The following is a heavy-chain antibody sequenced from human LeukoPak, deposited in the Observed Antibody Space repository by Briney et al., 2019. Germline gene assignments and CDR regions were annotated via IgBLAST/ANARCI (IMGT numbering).Heavy chain of an antibody. CDR2: IKTDGSET. CDR3: AKNNGWFHLAQ. V-gene: IGHV3-7*03. Sequence: GGSLRLSCAVSGFNFRDHWLDWVRQAPGKGLEWVGHIKTDGSETYYVDSLKGRFSISRDNTNNALYLQMNSLRVEDTAVYYCAKNNGWFHLAQWGQGTLVTVSS. D-gene: IGHD6-19*01. CDR1: GFNFRDHW. J-gene: IGHJ4*02.